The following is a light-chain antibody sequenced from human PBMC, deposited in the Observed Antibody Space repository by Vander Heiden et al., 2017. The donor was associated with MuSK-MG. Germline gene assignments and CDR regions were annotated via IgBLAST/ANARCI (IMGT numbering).Light chain of an antibody. V-gene: IGKV4-1*01. CDR1: QTLSYTSDNKNS. CDR2: WAS. J-gene: IGKJ2*01. Sequence: DIVMTQSPDSLAVSLGERATINCKSSQTLSYTSDNKNSLSWYQQKPGQPPKLLIYWASTRESGVPDRFTGSGSGTDFTLTISSLQAEDVAVYYCQQDDNTPYTFGQGTKLEIK. CDR3: QQDDNTPYT.